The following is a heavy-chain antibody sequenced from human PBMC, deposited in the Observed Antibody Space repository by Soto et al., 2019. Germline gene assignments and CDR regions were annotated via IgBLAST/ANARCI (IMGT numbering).Heavy chain of an antibody. CDR2: IIPILGIA. V-gene: IGHV1-69*02. CDR1: GGTFSIYT. CDR3: ARSVHDPDYYYYYMDV. J-gene: IGHJ6*03. Sequence: SVKVSCKASGGTFSIYTIIWVRQAPGQGLEWMGRIIPILGIANYAQKFQGRVTITADKSTSTAYMELSSLRSEDTAVYYCARSVHDPDYYYYYMDVWGKGTTVTVSS.